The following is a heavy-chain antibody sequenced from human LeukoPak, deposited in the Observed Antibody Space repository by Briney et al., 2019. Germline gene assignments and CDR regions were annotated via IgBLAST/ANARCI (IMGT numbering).Heavy chain of an antibody. J-gene: IGHJ4*02. CDR2: MNPNSGNK. V-gene: IGHV1-8*01. Sequence: ASVQVSCKASGYTFTSYDINWVRQPTGQGLEWVGWMNPNSGNKGYAQKFQGRVTMNRDKYISKVYMELSRLTSDDTAVYYCARDWPEEGYRRVEHCFDYWGRGTLVTVSS. CDR1: GYTFTSYD. CDR3: ARDWPEEGYRRVEHCFDY. D-gene: IGHD5-12*01.